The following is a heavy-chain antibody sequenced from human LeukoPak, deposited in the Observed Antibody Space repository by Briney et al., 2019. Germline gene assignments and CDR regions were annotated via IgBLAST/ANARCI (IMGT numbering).Heavy chain of an antibody. D-gene: IGHD2-8*02. CDR1: GDSVSSTDAA. CDR3: ARSTGWLNGH. Sequence: SQTLSLTCAISGDSVSSTDAAWNWIRQSPSRGLEWLGRTYYGSKWYNDYAVSVKSRITINADTFNNQFSLQLNSVTPEDSAIYYCARSTGWLNGHWGQGTLVTVSS. J-gene: IGHJ4*02. CDR2: TYYGSKWYN. V-gene: IGHV6-1*01.